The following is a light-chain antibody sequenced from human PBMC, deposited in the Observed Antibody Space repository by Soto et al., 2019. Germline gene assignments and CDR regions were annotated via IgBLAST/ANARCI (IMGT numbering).Light chain of an antibody. V-gene: IGKV1-39*01. J-gene: IGKJ2*01. CDR1: QSISSY. CDR2: AAS. Sequence: DIQMTQSPSSLSASVGDRVTITCRASQSISSYLNWYQQKPGKAPKLLISAASSLQSGVPSRFSGSGSGTDFTLTISSRQPDYFATYYCQRSYSTPYTFGQGTKLEIK. CDR3: QRSYSTPYT.